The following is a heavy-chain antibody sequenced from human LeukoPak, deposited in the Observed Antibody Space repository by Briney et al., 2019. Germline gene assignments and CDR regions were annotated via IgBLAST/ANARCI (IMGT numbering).Heavy chain of an antibody. CDR2: IYYRGST. CDR3: ARAHVDTAPPFDY. J-gene: IGHJ4*02. D-gene: IGHD5-18*01. Sequence: SRTLSLTCTVSCGSISSGDYYWSWIRQPPGKGLEWIGYIYYRGSTYYNPSLKSRVSISVDTSKNQFSLKLSSVTAADTAVYYCARAHVDTAPPFDYWGQGTLVTVSS. CDR1: CGSISSGDYY. V-gene: IGHV4-30-4*08.